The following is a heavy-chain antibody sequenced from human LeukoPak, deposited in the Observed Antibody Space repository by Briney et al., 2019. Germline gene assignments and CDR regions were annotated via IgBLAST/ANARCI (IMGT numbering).Heavy chain of an antibody. J-gene: IGHJ5*02. V-gene: IGHV4-59*01. CDR3: ARGRYGTVSRGWFDP. Sequence: SETLSLTCTVSGGSISSYYWNWIRQPPGKGLEWIGYIYYSGTTNYNPSLKSRLTISVDTSKKKIFLKLSSVTAADTAVYYCARGRYGTVSRGWFDPWGQGTLVTVSS. CDR2: IYYSGTT. D-gene: IGHD1-1*01. CDR1: GGSISSYY.